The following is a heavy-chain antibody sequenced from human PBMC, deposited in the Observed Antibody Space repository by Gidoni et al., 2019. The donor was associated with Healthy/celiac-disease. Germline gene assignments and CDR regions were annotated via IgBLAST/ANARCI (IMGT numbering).Heavy chain of an antibody. CDR2: IKQDGSEK. V-gene: IGHV3-7*01. CDR3: ARALSGFGELLRYYYGMDV. Sequence: EVQLVESGGGLVQPGGSLRLSCAASGFTFSSYWMSWVRQAPGKGLEWVANIKQDGSEKYYVDSVKGRFTISRDNAKNSLYLQMNSLRAEDTAVYYCARALSGFGELLRYYYGMDVWGQGTTVTVSS. J-gene: IGHJ6*02. CDR1: GFTFSSYW. D-gene: IGHD3-10*01.